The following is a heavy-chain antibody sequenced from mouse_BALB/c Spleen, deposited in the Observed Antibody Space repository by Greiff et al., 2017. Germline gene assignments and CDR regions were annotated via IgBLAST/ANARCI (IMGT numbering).Heavy chain of an antibody. CDR2: IYPGSGNT. V-gene: IGHV1-77*01. CDR1: GYTFTDYY. Sequence: VQLQQSGAELARPGASVKLSCKASGYTFTDYYINWVKQRTGQGLEWIGEIYPGSGNTYYNEKFKGKATLTADKSSSTAYMQLSSLTSEDSAVYFCARGAMDYWGQGTSVTVSS. J-gene: IGHJ4*01. CDR3: ARGAMDY.